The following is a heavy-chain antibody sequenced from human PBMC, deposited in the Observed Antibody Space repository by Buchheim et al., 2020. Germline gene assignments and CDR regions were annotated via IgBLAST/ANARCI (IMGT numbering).Heavy chain of an antibody. CDR3: TTETQVYYDFWSGYSRADY. Sequence: EVQLVESGGGLVKPGGSLRLSCAASGFTFSNAWMSWVRQAPGKGLEWVGRIKSKTDGGTTDYAAPVNGRFTISRDDSKNTLYLQMNSLKTEDTAVYYCTTETQVYYDFWSGYSRADYWGQGTL. CDR2: IKSKTDGGTT. CDR1: GFTFSNAW. J-gene: IGHJ4*02. D-gene: IGHD3-3*01. V-gene: IGHV3-15*01.